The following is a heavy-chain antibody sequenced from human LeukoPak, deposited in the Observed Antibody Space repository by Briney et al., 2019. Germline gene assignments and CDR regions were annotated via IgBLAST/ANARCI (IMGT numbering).Heavy chain of an antibody. V-gene: IGHV3-7*01. CDR1: GFTFTRYW. CDR2: IKQDGSET. Sequence: GGSLRLSRAASGFTFTRYWMSWVRQAPGKGLEWVANIKQDGSETHYVDSVKGRFTISRDNARNSVYLQMNSLSDDDTAVYYCSRDGDYIMPPFDYWGQGILVTVSS. J-gene: IGHJ4*02. D-gene: IGHD4-17*01. CDR3: SRDGDYIMPPFDY.